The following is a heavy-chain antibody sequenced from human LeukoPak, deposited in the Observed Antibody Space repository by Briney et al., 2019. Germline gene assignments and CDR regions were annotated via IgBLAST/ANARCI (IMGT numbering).Heavy chain of an antibody. J-gene: IGHJ4*02. V-gene: IGHV3-43*02. CDR1: GFTFDDYA. CDR3: AKDRGGGSRTYYFDY. CDR2: ISGDGGST. Sequence: QPGGSLRLSCAASGFTFDDYAMHWVRQAPGKGLEWVSLISGDGGSTYYADSVKGRFTISRDNSKNSLYLQMNSLRTEDTALYYCAKDRGGGSRTYYFDYWGQGTLVTVSS. D-gene: IGHD2-15*01.